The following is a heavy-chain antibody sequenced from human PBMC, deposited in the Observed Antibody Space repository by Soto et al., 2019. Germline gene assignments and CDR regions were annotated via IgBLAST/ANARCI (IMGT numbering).Heavy chain of an antibody. CDR3: ARTTTVTTSFDY. Sequence: QVQLQESGPGLVKPSQTLSLTCTVSGGSISSGGYYWSWIRQHPGKGLEWIGYIYYSGSTYYNPSLKSRVNISVDTSKNQFSLKLSSVTAADTAVYYCARTTTVTTSFDYWGQGTLVTVSS. CDR2: IYYSGST. V-gene: IGHV4-31*03. J-gene: IGHJ4*02. D-gene: IGHD4-17*01. CDR1: GGSISSGGYY.